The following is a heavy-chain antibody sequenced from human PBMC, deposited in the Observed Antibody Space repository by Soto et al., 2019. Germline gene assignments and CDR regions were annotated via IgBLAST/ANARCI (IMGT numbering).Heavy chain of an antibody. V-gene: IGHV3-30*18. CDR3: AKDRIAARNNWFDP. CDR1: GFTFSSYG. D-gene: IGHD6-6*01. CDR2: ISYDGSNK. Sequence: GGSLRLSCAASGFTFSSYGMHWVRQAPGKGLEWVAVISYDGSNKYYADSVKGRFTISRDNSKNTLYLQMNSLRAEDTAVYYCAKDRIAARNNWFDPSGQGTLVTVSS. J-gene: IGHJ5*02.